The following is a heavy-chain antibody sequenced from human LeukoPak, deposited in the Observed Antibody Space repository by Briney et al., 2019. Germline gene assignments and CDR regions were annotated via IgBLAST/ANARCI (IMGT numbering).Heavy chain of an antibody. D-gene: IGHD6-25*01. V-gene: IGHV4-59*01. J-gene: IGHJ4*02. Sequence: SETLSLTCTVSGASIRGYYWSWIRQPPGKGLEWIGYVYYTGTTTYNPSLKSRLTISIDTSKNQFSLNLSSVTPADTAVYYCTTVKAAAALDSWGQGTLVTVSS. CDR3: TTVKAAAALDS. CDR1: GASIRGYY. CDR2: VYYTGTT.